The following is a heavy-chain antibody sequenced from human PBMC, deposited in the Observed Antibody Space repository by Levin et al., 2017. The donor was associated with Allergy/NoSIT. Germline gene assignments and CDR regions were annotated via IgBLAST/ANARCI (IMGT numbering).Heavy chain of an antibody. CDR3: ARSYSGSYFFYGMDV. Sequence: SETLSLTCTVSGGSISSYYWSWIRQPPGKGLEWIGYIYYSGSTNYNPSLKSRVTISVDTSKNQFSLKLSSVTAADTAVYYCARSYSGSYFFYGMDVWGQGTTVTVSS. V-gene: IGHV4-59*01. CDR2: IYYSGST. J-gene: IGHJ6*02. D-gene: IGHD1-26*01. CDR1: GGSISSYY.